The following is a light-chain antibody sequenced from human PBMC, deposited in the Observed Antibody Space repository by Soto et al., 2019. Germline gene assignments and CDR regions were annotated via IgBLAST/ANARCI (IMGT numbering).Light chain of an antibody. V-gene: IGLV2-11*01. Sequence: QSVLTQPRSVSGSPGQSVTISCTGTSSDVGGYNYVSWYQQHPGKAPKLMIYDVSKRPSGVPDRFSGSKSGNTASLTISGLQAEDEADYYCFLYAGSYTYVLGTVTKVTVL. CDR1: SSDVGGYNY. CDR3: FLYAGSYTYV. CDR2: DVS. J-gene: IGLJ1*01.